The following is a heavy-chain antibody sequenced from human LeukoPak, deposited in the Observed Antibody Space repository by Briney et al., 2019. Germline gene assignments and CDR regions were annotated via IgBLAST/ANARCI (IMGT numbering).Heavy chain of an antibody. V-gene: IGHV1-2*02. CDR3: ARHGWLSDYDAFDI. Sequence: GASVKVSCKASGYTFTGYYMHWVRQAPGQGLEWMGWINPGSGGTNYAQKFQGRVTMTRDTSISTAYMELSRLRSDDTAVYYCARHGWLSDYDAFDIWGQGTMVTVSS. J-gene: IGHJ3*02. D-gene: IGHD3-22*01. CDR2: INPGSGGT. CDR1: GYTFTGYY.